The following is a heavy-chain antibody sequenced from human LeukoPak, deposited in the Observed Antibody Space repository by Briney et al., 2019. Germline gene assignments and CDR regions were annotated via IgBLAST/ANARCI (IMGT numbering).Heavy chain of an antibody. Sequence: PGGSLRLSCAASGFTFGSYWMSWVRQAPGKGLEWVSVIYSGGSTYYADSVKGRFTISRDNSKNTLYLQMNSLRAEDTAVYYCARRGGYNLYWGQGTLVTVSS. CDR3: ARRGGYNLY. D-gene: IGHD5-24*01. J-gene: IGHJ4*02. CDR1: GFTFGSYW. V-gene: IGHV3-53*01. CDR2: IYSGGST.